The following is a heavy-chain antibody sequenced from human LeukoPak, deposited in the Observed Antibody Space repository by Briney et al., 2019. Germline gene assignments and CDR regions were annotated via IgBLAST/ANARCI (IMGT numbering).Heavy chain of an antibody. V-gene: IGHV4-39*07. CDR3: ARVGGVTDAFDI. D-gene: IGHD2-21*02. Sequence: SETLSLTCTVSGGSVSSSSYYWGWISQPPGRGLEWIGSIYYSGSTYYNPSLKSRVTISVDTSKNQFSLKLSSVTAADTAVYYCARVGGVTDAFDIWGQGTMVTVSS. CDR1: GGSVSSSSYY. CDR2: IYYSGST. J-gene: IGHJ3*02.